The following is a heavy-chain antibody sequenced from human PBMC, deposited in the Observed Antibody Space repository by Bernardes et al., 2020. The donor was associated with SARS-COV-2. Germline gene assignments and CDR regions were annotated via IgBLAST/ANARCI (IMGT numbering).Heavy chain of an antibody. CDR2: FDPEDGET. J-gene: IGHJ6*02. V-gene: IGHV1-24*01. Sequence: ASVKVSCTVSGYTLTELSMHWVRQAPGKGLEWMGGFDPEDGETIYAQKFQARVTMTEDTSTDTAYMELSSLRSEDAAVYYCATGGLAAPLYYYYGMAVWGQGTTVTVSS. D-gene: IGHD6-13*01. CDR1: GYTLTELS. CDR3: ATGGLAAPLYYYYGMAV.